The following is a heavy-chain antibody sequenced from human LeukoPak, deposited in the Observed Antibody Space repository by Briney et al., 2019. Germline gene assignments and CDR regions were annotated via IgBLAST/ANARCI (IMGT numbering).Heavy chain of an antibody. D-gene: IGHD3-9*01. CDR2: ISCDGSNK. J-gene: IGHJ1*01. CDR1: GFTFSSYA. V-gene: IGHV3-30-3*01. CDR3: ARGNDILTGSLDAEYFQH. Sequence: GRSLRLSCAASGFTFSSYAMHWVRQAPGKGLEWVAVISCDGSNKYYADSVKGRFTISRDNYKNTLYLQMNSLRAEDTAVYYCARGNDILTGSLDAEYFQHWGQGTLVTVSS.